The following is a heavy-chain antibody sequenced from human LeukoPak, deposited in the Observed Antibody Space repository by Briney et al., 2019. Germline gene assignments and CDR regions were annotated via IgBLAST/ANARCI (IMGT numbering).Heavy chain of an antibody. Sequence: ASVKLSCTASGYTFTNYDINWVRQAAGQGLEWMGWMNPNSGNTDYAQKFKGRVTMTRDTSTSTAYLDLSSLRAEDTAVYFCARRLTVAGTWPDYWVQGTLVTVSA. D-gene: IGHD6-19*01. V-gene: IGHV1-8*01. CDR1: GYTFTNYD. CDR3: ARRLTVAGTWPDY. J-gene: IGHJ4*02. CDR2: MNPNSGNT.